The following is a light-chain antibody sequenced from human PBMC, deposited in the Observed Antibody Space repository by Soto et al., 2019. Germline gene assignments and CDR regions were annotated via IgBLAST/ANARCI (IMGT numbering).Light chain of an antibody. Sequence: DIQMTQSPSSLSASVGDRVTITCRASQSISSYLNWYQQKPGKATMLLIYAASSLQSGVPSRFSVSGSGTDFTLTISSLQPEDFATYYCQQSYSTPGTFGQGTKVAIK. J-gene: IGKJ1*01. CDR3: QQSYSTPGT. CDR1: QSISSY. CDR2: AAS. V-gene: IGKV1-39*01.